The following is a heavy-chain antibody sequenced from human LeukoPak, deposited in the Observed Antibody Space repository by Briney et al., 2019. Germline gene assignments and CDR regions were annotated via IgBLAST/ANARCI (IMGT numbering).Heavy chain of an antibody. CDR1: GGTFSSYA. Sequence: EASVKVSCKASGGTFSSYAISWVRQAPGQGLEWMGRIIPIFGTANYAQKFQGRVTITADKSTSTAYMELSSLRSEDTAVYYCADGASGQPYYYYYMDVWGKGTTVTVSS. V-gene: IGHV1-69*06. CDR2: IIPIFGTA. J-gene: IGHJ6*03. D-gene: IGHD5-12*01. CDR3: ADGASGQPYYYYYMDV.